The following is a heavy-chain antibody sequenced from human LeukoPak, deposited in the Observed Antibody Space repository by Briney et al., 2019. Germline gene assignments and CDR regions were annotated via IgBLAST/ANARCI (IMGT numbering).Heavy chain of an antibody. D-gene: IGHD2-2*02. J-gene: IGHJ6*03. CDR1: GFTFSSYW. CDR3: ARGDIVVVPAAIRGYYYYYMDV. V-gene: IGHV3-74*01. Sequence: PGGSLRLSCAASGFTFSSYWMHWVRQAPGKGLVCVSRINSDGSSTIYADSVKGRFNISRDNAKNTLYLQMNILRAEDTAVYYCARGDIVVVPAAIRGYYYYYMDVWGEGTTVTVSS. CDR2: INSDGSST.